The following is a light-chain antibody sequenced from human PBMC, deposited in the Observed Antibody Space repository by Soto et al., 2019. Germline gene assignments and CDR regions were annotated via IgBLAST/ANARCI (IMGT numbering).Light chain of an antibody. J-gene: IGKJ2*01. CDR2: AAS. CDR1: QGISSY. Sequence: DIQLTQSPSFLSASVGDRVTITSRASQGISSYLAWYQQKPGKAPKLLIYAASTLQSGVPSRFSGSESGTEFTLTISSLQPEDFATYYCQQLNSYLYSFGQGTKLEIK. V-gene: IGKV1-9*01. CDR3: QQLNSYLYS.